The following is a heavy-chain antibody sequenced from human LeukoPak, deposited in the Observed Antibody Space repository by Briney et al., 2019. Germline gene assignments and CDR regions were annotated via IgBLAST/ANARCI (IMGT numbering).Heavy chain of an antibody. V-gene: IGHV3-7*05. D-gene: IGHD5-18*01. CDR3: AREAGIPPSTQQWPTSVDY. CDR1: GFTFSSYS. J-gene: IGHJ4*02. CDR2: IKQDGSEK. Sequence: PGGSLRLSCAASGFTFSSYSMNWVRQAPGKGLEWVANIKQDGSEKYYVDSVKGRFTISRDNAKNSLYLQMNSLRAEDTAVYYCAREAGIPPSTQQWPTSVDYWGQGTLVTVSS.